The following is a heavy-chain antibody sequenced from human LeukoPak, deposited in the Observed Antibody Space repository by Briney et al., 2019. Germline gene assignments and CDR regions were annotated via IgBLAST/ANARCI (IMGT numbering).Heavy chain of an antibody. CDR1: GYTFTSYD. CDR2: MNPNSGNT. V-gene: IGHV1-8*01. J-gene: IGHJ6*02. CDR3: ARGSSSSWYPHYYYYYGMDV. D-gene: IGHD6-13*01. Sequence: ASVKVSCKASGYTFTSYDINWVRQATGQGLGWMGWMNPNSGNTGYAQKFQGRVTMTRNTSISTAYMELSSLRSEDTAVYYCARGSSSSWYPHYYYYYGMDVWGQGTTVTVSS.